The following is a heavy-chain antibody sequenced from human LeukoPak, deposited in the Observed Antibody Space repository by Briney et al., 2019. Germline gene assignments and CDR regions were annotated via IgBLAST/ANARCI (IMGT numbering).Heavy chain of an antibody. CDR2: IATSSDYI. D-gene: IGHD3-10*01. CDR3: ARGRSITILRGVAISDGFDI. V-gene: IGHV3-21*06. J-gene: IGHJ3*02. Sequence: GGSLRLSCAASGFTFSSYNMNWARQAPGKGLEWVSSIATSSDYIYYAGSLKGRFTISRDNAKNSLYLHMNSLRPDDTAVYYCARGRSITILRGVAISDGFDIWGQGTKVTVS. CDR1: GFTFSSYN.